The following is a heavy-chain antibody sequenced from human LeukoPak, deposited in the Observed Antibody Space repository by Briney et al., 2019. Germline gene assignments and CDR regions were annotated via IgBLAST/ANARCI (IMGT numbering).Heavy chain of an antibody. Sequence: AASVKVSCKVSGYTLTELSMHWVRQAPGKGLEWMGGFDPEDGETIYAQKFQGRVTITADKSTSTAYMELSSLRSEDTAVYYCARGKLLSNDAFDIWGQGTMVTVSS. CDR1: GYTLTELS. CDR2: FDPEDGET. CDR3: ARGKLLSNDAFDI. J-gene: IGHJ3*02. D-gene: IGHD2-2*01. V-gene: IGHV1-24*01.